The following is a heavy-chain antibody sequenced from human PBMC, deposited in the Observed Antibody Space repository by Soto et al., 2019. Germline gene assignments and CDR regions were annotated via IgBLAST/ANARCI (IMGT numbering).Heavy chain of an antibody. CDR1: GFTFSSYG. V-gene: IGHV3-33*01. CDR3: ARAQRGYSYGRDAFDI. D-gene: IGHD5-18*01. J-gene: IGHJ3*02. CDR2: IWYDGSNK. Sequence: PGGSLRLSCAASGFTFSSYGMHWVRQAPGKGLEWVAVIWYDGSNKYYADSVKGRFTISRDNSKNTLYLQMNSLRAEDTAVYYCARAQRGYSYGRDAFDIWGQGTMVTVSS.